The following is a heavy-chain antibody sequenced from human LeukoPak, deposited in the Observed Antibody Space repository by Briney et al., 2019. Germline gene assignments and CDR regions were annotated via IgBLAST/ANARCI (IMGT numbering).Heavy chain of an antibody. D-gene: IGHD1-26*01. CDR3: AKDEEWELLYYFDY. J-gene: IGHJ4*02. V-gene: IGHV3-30*18. CDR1: GFTFSTYG. Sequence: SGRSLRLSCVASGFTFSTYGMHWVRQAPGKGLEWVSVISYDGSNKYYADSVKGRFTISRDNSKNTLYLQMNSLRAEDTAVYYCAKDEEWELLYYFDYWGQGTLVTVSS. CDR2: ISYDGSNK.